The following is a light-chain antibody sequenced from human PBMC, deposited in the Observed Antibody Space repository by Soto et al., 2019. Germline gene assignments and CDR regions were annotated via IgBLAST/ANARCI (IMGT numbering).Light chain of an antibody. CDR1: SSNIGNNA. CDR2: YDD. Sequence: QSVLTQPPSVSEAPRQRVTISCSGSSSNIGNNAVNWYQQLPGKAPKLLIYYDDLLPSGVSVRFSGSKSGTSASLAISGLQSEDEADYYCAAWDDSLRGPVFGGGTKLTVL. CDR3: AAWDDSLRGPV. V-gene: IGLV1-36*01. J-gene: IGLJ2*01.